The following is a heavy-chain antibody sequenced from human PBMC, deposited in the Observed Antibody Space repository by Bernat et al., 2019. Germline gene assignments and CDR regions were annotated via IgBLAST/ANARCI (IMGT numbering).Heavy chain of an antibody. CDR2: ISGSGGST. CDR1: GFTFSSYA. D-gene: IGHD6-19*01. Sequence: EVQLLESGGGLVQPGGSLRLSCAASGFTFSSYAMSWVRQAPGKGLEWVSAISGSGGSTYYADSVKGRFTISRDNSKNTLYLQMNSLRAEDTAVYYCAKLWGIAVAGFQAFDIWGQGTMVTVSS. J-gene: IGHJ3*02. CDR3: AKLWGIAVAGFQAFDI. V-gene: IGHV3-23*01.